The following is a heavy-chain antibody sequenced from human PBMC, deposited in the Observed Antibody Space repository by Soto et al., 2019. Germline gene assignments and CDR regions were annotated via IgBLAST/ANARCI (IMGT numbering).Heavy chain of an antibody. V-gene: IGHV1-18*01. CDR1: GYTFSSYG. CDR2: VSAYNGNT. D-gene: IGHD6-6*01. J-gene: IGHJ6*02. CDR3: ARGESIGDV. Sequence: QGPLVQAGAEVKKPGASVKVSCKASGYTFSSYGIRLVRQAPGQGLEWMGWVSAYNGNTNYAQKLQGRVTMTTDTSTSTAYMELRSLKSDDTAVYYCARGESIGDVWGQGTTVTVSS.